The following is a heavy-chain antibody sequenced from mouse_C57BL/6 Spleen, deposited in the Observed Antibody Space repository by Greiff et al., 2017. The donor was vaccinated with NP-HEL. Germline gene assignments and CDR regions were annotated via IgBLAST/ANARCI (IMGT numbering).Heavy chain of an antibody. Sequence: EVKLQQSVAELVRPGASVKLSCTASGFNIKNTYMHWVKQRPEQGLEWIGRIDPANGNTKYAPKFQGKATITADTSSNTAYLQLSSLTSEDTAIYYCARLSTTVVGGFAYWGQGTLVTVSA. J-gene: IGHJ3*01. D-gene: IGHD1-1*01. CDR2: IDPANGNT. CDR3: ARLSTTVVGGFAY. V-gene: IGHV14-3*01. CDR1: GFNIKNTY.